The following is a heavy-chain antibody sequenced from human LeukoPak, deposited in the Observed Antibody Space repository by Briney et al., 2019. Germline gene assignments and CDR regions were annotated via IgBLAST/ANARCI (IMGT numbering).Heavy chain of an antibody. J-gene: IGHJ4*02. CDR3: ASMYSSSWYYV. CDR2: IYYSGST. D-gene: IGHD6-13*01. CDR1: GGSISSYY. Sequence: SETLSLTCTVSGGSISSYYWSWIRQPPGKGLEWIGYIYYSGSTNYNPSLKSQVTISVDTSKNQFSLKLSSVTAADTAVYYCASMYSSSWYYVWGQGTLVTVSS. V-gene: IGHV4-59*08.